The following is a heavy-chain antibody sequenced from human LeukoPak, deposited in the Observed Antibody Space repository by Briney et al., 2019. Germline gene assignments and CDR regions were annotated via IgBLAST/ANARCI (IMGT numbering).Heavy chain of an antibody. J-gene: IGHJ4*02. CDR3: ARGEGGAVAYYFDY. Sequence: ASVKVSCKASGYTFTGYYIHWVRQAPGQGLEWMGWINPNSGGTNYVQKFQGRVTMTRDTSISTAYMEVSRLRSDDTAVYYCARGEGGAVAYYFDYWGQGTLVTVSS. D-gene: IGHD6-19*01. CDR1: GYTFTGYY. CDR2: INPNSGGT. V-gene: IGHV1-2*02.